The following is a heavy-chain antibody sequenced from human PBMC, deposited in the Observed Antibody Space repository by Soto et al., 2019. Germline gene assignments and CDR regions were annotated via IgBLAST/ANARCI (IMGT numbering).Heavy chain of an antibody. Sequence: ASVKVSCKASGYTFTSYGISWVRQAPGQGLEWMGWISAYNGNTNYAQKLQGRVTMTTDTSTSTAYMELRSLRSADTAVYYCARDDTPNYSSSWYGYNWFDPWGQGTLVTVSS. CDR1: GYTFTSYG. V-gene: IGHV1-18*01. CDR2: ISAYNGNT. J-gene: IGHJ5*02. D-gene: IGHD6-13*01. CDR3: ARDDTPNYSSSWYGYNWFDP.